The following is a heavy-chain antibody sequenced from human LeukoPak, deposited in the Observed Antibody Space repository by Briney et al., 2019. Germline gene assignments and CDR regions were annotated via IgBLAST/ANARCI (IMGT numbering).Heavy chain of an antibody. CDR2: IRYDGSNK. CDR1: GFTFSSYG. CDR3: AKEGGIVLLWFGELPLDY. V-gene: IGHV3-30*02. Sequence: GGSLRLSCAASGFTFSSYGMHWVRQAPGKGLEWVAFIRYDGSNKYYADSVKGRLTISRDNTKNTLYLQMNSLRAEDTAVYYCAKEGGIVLLWFGELPLDYWGQGTLVTVSS. J-gene: IGHJ4*02. D-gene: IGHD3-10*01.